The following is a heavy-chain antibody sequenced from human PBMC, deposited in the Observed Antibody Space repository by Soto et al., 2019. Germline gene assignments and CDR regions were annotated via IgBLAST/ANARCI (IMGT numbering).Heavy chain of an antibody. V-gene: IGHV4-34*01. Sequence: SETLSLTCAVYGGSFSGYYWSWIRQPPGKGLEWIGEINHRGSTNYNPSLKSRVTISVDTSKNQFSLKLSSVTAADTAVYCCARFGYSYGIDPWGQGTLVTVSS. CDR3: ARFGYSYGIDP. J-gene: IGHJ5*02. CDR2: INHRGST. CDR1: GGSFSGYY. D-gene: IGHD5-18*01.